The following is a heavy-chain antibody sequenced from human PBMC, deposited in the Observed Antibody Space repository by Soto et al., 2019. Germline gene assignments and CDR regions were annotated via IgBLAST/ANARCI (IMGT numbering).Heavy chain of an antibody. CDR1: GDSINSDKYY. V-gene: IGHV4-39*01. Sequence: QLPLQESGPGLVKPSETLSLTCSVSGDSINSDKYYWGWIRQPPGKGLEWIGSIYYRGNTYYNPSLQTRVTISLDKSKSQFSLKLTSVTAADSAVYFCARLEGLATISYYFDFWGQGALVTVSS. CDR2: IYYRGNT. CDR3: ARLEGLATISYYFDF. J-gene: IGHJ4*02. D-gene: IGHD3-9*01.